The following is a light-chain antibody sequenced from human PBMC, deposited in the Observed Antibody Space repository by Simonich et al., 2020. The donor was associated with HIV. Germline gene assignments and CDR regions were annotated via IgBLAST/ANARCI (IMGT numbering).Light chain of an antibody. CDR2: AAY. CDR1: QGIRNS. J-gene: IGKJ4*01. V-gene: IGKV1-NL1*01. CDR3: QQYYSSLIT. Sequence: DIQMTQSPSSLSASVGDRVTITCRASQGIRNSLAWYQQRPGKAPKLLINAAYRLESGFPSRFSGSGSGTEYTLTISSLQPEDFATYYCQQYYSSLITFGGGTKVEIK.